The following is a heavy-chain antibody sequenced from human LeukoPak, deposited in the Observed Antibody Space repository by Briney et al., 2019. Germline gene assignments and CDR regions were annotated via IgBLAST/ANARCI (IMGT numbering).Heavy chain of an antibody. D-gene: IGHD4-17*01. CDR1: GGSLNNYY. CDR3: AREGLRSDFDY. J-gene: IGHJ4*02. Sequence: KPSETLSLTFTVSGGSLNNYYWSWVRQPAGGGLEWIGRIYASGSTNYNPSLKSRVTMSVDTSKNQFSLKLSSVTAADTAVYYCAREGLRSDFDYWGQGTLVTVSS. V-gene: IGHV4-4*07. CDR2: IYASGST.